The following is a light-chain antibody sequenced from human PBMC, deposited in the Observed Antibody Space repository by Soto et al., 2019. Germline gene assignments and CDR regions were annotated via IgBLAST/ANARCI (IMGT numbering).Light chain of an antibody. V-gene: IGLV2-14*03. Sequence: QSALTQPASVSGSPGQSITISCTGTSSDAGGYHYVSWYQHHPGKAPKLMIYDVSNRPSGVSNRFSGSKSGNTASLTISGLQAEDEADYYCTSYTITSTYVFGTGTKVTVL. CDR2: DVS. J-gene: IGLJ1*01. CDR1: SSDAGGYHY. CDR3: TSYTITSTYV.